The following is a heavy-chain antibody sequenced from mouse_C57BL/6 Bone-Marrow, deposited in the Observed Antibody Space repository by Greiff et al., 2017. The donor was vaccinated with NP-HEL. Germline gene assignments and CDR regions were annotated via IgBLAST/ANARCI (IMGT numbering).Heavy chain of an antibody. V-gene: IGHV1-59*01. J-gene: IGHJ3*01. D-gene: IGHD4-1*01. CDR3: ARSSPLTGTGY. CDR1: GYTFTSYW. CDR2: IDPSDSYT. Sequence: QVHVKQPGAELVRPGTSVKLSCKASGYTFTSYWMHWVKQRPGQGLEWIGVIDPSDSYTNYNQKFKGKATLTVDTSSSTAYMQLSSLTSEDSAVYYCARSSPLTGTGYWGQGTLVTVSA.